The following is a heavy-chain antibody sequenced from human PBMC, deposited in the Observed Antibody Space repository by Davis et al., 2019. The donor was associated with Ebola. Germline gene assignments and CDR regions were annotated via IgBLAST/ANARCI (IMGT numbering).Heavy chain of an antibody. D-gene: IGHD6-19*01. J-gene: IGHJ3*02. CDR3: ARDMDTSGWNEALEI. CDR1: GFTFSSYG. CDR2: IYHSGST. Sequence: MPGGSLRLSCAASGFTFSSYGMHWVRQPPGKGLEWIGEIYHSGSTNYNPSLKSRVTISVDKSKNQFSLKLSSVTAADTAVYYCARDMDTSGWNEALEIWGQGTMVTVSS. V-gene: IGHV4-4*02.